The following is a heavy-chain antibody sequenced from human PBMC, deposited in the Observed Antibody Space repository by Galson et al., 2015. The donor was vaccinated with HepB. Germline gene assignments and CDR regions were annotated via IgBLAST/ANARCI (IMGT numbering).Heavy chain of an antibody. Sequence: SVKVSCKASGYTFTSYGISWVRQAPRQGLEWMGWISAYNGNTNYAQKLQGRVTMTTDTSTSTAYMELRSLRSDDTAVYYCARDGDSGVGATSDFDYWGQGTLVTVSS. J-gene: IGHJ4*02. CDR2: ISAYNGNT. V-gene: IGHV1-18*01. CDR3: ARDGDSGVGATSDFDY. CDR1: GYTFTSYG. D-gene: IGHD6-13*01.